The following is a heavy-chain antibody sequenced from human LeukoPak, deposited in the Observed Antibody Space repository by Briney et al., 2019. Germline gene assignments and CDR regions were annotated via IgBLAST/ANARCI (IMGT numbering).Heavy chain of an antibody. CDR2: IYYSGST. CDR1: GGSISSSSYY. J-gene: IGHJ5*02. Sequence: SETLSLTCTVSGGSISSSSYYWGWIRQPPGKGLEWIGSIYYSGSTYYNPSLKSRVTISVDTSKNQFSLKLSSVTAADTAVYYGARPLGIKGIAAAANWFDPWGQGTLVTVSS. CDR3: ARPLGIKGIAAAANWFDP. D-gene: IGHD6-13*01. V-gene: IGHV4-39*01.